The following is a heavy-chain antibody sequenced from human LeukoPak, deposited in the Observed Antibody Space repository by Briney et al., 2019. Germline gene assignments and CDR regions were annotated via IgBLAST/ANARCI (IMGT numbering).Heavy chain of an antibody. CDR1: GFTFSSYA. CDR3: AKGGYDFWSGYPRFYP. J-gene: IGHJ5*02. CDR2: ISGSGGST. Sequence: QPGGSLRLSCAASGFTFSSYAMNWVRQAPGKGLEWVSAISGSGGSTYYADSVKGRFTISRDNSKNTLYLQMNSLRAEDTAVYYCAKGGYDFWSGYPRFYPWGQGTLVTVSS. V-gene: IGHV3-23*01. D-gene: IGHD3-3*01.